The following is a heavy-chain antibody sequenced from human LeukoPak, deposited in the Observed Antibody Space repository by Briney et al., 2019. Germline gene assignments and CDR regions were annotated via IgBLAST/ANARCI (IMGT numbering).Heavy chain of an antibody. CDR3: ARERISRFDS. J-gene: IGHJ4*02. CDR2: INPNTGDT. V-gene: IGHV1-2*02. Sequence: ASVKVSCKASGYTFTDYYLHWVRQAPGQGLEWMGWINPNTGDTNYAQKFQGRVTMTSNTSITTAYMQMTRLRSDDTAVYYCARERISRFDSWGQGTLVTVSS. CDR1: GYTFTDYY. D-gene: IGHD2/OR15-2a*01.